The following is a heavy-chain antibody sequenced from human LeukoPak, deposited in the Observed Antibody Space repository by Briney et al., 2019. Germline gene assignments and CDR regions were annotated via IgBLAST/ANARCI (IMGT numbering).Heavy chain of an antibody. CDR1: GGSISSGDYY. CDR3: ARRIRDGYKVFDY. Sequence: PSETLSLTCTVSGGSISSGDYYWSWIRQPPGKGLEWIGYIYYSGSTYYNPSLKSRVTISVDTSKNQFSLKLSSVTAADTAVYYCARRIRDGYKVFDYWGQGTLVTVSS. V-gene: IGHV4-30-4*08. J-gene: IGHJ4*02. D-gene: IGHD5-24*01. CDR2: IYYSGST.